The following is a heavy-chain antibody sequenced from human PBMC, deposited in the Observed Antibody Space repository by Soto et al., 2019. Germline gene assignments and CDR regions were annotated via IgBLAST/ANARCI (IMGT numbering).Heavy chain of an antibody. D-gene: IGHD6-13*01. CDR1: GGTFSSYT. CDR2: IIPILGIA. Sequence: QVQLVQSGAEVKNPGSSVKVSCKASGGTFSSYTISWVRQAPGQGLEWMGRIIPILGIANYAQKFQGRVTITADKSTSTAYMELSSLRSEDTAVYYCARARIAAAGQEYFQHWGQGTLVTVSS. J-gene: IGHJ1*01. CDR3: ARARIAAAGQEYFQH. V-gene: IGHV1-69*02.